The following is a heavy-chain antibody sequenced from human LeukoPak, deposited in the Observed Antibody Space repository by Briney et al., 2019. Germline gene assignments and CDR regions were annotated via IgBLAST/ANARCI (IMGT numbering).Heavy chain of an antibody. Sequence: GGSLRLSCAASGFTFSSYTMNWVRQAPGKGLEWVSSISSSSSYIYYADSVKGRCTISRDNAKNSLYLQMNSLRAEDTAVYYCARDHSYCSGGSCYSLAFDFWGQGTMVTVSS. CDR1: GFTFSSYT. V-gene: IGHV3-21*01. J-gene: IGHJ3*01. CDR2: ISSSSSYI. D-gene: IGHD2-15*01. CDR3: ARDHSYCSGGSCYSLAFDF.